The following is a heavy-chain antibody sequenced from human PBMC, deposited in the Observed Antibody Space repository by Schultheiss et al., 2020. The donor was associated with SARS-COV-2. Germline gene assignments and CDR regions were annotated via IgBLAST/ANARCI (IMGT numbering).Heavy chain of an antibody. J-gene: IGHJ4*02. Sequence: GGSLRLSCAASGFTFSSYGMHWVRQAPGKGLEWVAVIWYDGSNKYYADSVRGRATISRDNAKNSLYLQLNSLRVEDTALYYCATGWDSDNLVFDYWGQGTRVTVSS. D-gene: IGHD1-26*01. CDR3: ATGWDSDNLVFDY. V-gene: IGHV3-33*03. CDR2: IWYDGSNK. CDR1: GFTFSSYG.